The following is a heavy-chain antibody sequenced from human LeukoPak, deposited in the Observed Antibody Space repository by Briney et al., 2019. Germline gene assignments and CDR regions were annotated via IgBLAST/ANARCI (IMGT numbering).Heavy chain of an antibody. Sequence: PLETLSLTCTVSGGSMTAGDYYWGWVRQPPGTGLQWIATSYQGASLKSRVTISLDTSKNQFSLRLTSVTAAGTAVSYCARIYGLCQEAMDVWGPGITVTVSS. CDR3: ARIYGLCQEAMDV. D-gene: IGHD3-16*01. CDR2: S. J-gene: IGHJ6*02. CDR1: GGSMTAGDYY. V-gene: IGHV4-39*07.